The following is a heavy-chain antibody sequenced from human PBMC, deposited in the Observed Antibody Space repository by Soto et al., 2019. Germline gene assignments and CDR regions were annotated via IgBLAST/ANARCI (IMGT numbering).Heavy chain of an antibody. J-gene: IGHJ6*02. D-gene: IGHD2-2*01. Sequence: ASVKVSCKASGYTFTSYGISWVRQAPGQGLEWMGWISAYNGNTNYAQKLQGRVTMTTDTSMSTAYMELRRLRSDDTAVYYCERGYCSNTSGYVSQYYYGIDVWGQGTTVTV. CDR1: GYTFTSYG. CDR3: ERGYCSNTSGYVSQYYYGIDV. CDR2: ISAYNGNT. V-gene: IGHV1-18*01.